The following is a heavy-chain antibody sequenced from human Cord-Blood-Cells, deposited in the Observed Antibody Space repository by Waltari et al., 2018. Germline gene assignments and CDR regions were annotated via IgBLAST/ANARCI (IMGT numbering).Heavy chain of an antibody. D-gene: IGHD2-2*02. CDR2: IYYSGST. CDR1: GGSISSSSYY. V-gene: IGHV4-39*01. CDR3: ARHEYCSSTSCYTAGFDY. Sequence: QLQLQESGPGLVKPSETLSLTCTVSGGSISSSSYYWGWIRQPPGKGLELIGSIYYSGSTYYNPSLKSRVPISVDTSKNQFSLKRSSVTAADTAVYYCARHEYCSSTSCYTAGFDYWGQGTLVTVSS. J-gene: IGHJ4*02.